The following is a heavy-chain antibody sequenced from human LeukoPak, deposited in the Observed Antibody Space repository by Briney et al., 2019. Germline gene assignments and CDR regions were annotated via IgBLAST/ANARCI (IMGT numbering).Heavy chain of an antibody. Sequence: SETLSLTCAVYGGSFSGYYWSWIRQPPGKGLEWIGYIYYSGSTNYNPSLKSRVTISVDTSKNQFSLKLSSVTAADTAVYYCAREGYDFWSGYPIYFDYWGQGTLVTVSS. CDR1: GGSFSGYY. V-gene: IGHV4-59*01. CDR3: AREGYDFWSGYPIYFDY. D-gene: IGHD3-3*01. CDR2: IYYSGST. J-gene: IGHJ4*02.